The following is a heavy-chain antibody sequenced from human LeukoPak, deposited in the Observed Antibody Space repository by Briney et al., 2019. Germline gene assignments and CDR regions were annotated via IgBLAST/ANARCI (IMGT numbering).Heavy chain of an antibody. CDR3: ARDITIFGVAHDAFDI. J-gene: IGHJ3*02. D-gene: IGHD3-3*01. V-gene: IGHV3-7*01. CDR2: IKQDGSEK. Sequence: PGGSLRLSCAASGFTFSSYWMSWVRQAPGKGLEWVANIKQDGSEKYYVDSVKGRYTISRDNAKNSLYLQMNSLRAEDTAVYYCARDITIFGVAHDAFDIWGQGTMVTVSS. CDR1: GFTFSSYW.